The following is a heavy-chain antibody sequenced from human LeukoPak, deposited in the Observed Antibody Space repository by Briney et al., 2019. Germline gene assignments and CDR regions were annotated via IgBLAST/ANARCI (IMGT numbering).Heavy chain of an antibody. CDR3: ARRWNYGRNYYIDV. Sequence: SETLSLACAVYGGSFSNYYWSWIRQPPGKGLEWIGEINDSGRTNYNPSLMSRVTVSVDTSKNQFSLRLTSVTATDTAVYYCARRWNYGRNYYIDVWGNGATVSVSS. D-gene: IGHD1-7*01. V-gene: IGHV4-34*01. CDR1: GGSFSNYY. CDR2: INDSGRT. J-gene: IGHJ6*03.